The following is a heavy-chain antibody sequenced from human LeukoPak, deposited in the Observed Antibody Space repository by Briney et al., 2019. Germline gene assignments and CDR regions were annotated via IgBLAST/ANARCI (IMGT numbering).Heavy chain of an antibody. CDR3: VKDSSGPFSNFDY. V-gene: IGHV3-64D*06. D-gene: IGHD6-19*01. J-gene: IGHJ4*02. Sequence: GGSLRLSCSASGFTFSSYAMHWVRQAPGKGLEYVSAISSNGGSTYYADSVKGRFTISRDNSKNTLYLQMSSLRAEDAAVYYCVKDSSGPFSNFDYWGQGTLVTVSS. CDR1: GFTFSSYA. CDR2: ISSNGGST.